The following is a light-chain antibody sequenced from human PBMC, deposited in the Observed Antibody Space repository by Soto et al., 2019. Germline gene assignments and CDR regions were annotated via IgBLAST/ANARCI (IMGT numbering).Light chain of an antibody. Sequence: QSVLTQPRSVSGSPGQSVTISCTGTSNDIGIYNFVSWYQQHPGKAPKLVIYDVTARPSGVPDRFSGSKSGTTASLTISGLQAEDEADYYCCSYAGTHTFFGGGTKVTLL. CDR2: DVT. CDR1: SNDIGIYNF. J-gene: IGLJ2*01. CDR3: CSYAGTHTF. V-gene: IGLV2-11*01.